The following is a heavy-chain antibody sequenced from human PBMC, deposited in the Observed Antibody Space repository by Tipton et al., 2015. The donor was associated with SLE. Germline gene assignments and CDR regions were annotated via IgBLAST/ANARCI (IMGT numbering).Heavy chain of an antibody. CDR3: ARGQDDCRGERCYSMGGY. V-gene: IGHV4-34*01. J-gene: IGHJ4*02. CDR2: INHSGST. CDR1: GESISGYY. D-gene: IGHD2-15*01. Sequence: LRLSCAVYGESISGYYWSWIRQPPGKGLEWIGEINHSGSTNYNPSLKSRVTIAVDTSKKQLSLKVTSVTAADTAVYYCARGQDDCRGERCYSMGGYWGQGTQVTVSS.